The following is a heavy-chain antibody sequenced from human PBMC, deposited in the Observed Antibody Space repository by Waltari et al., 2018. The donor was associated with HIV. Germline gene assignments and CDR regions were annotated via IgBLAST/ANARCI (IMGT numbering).Heavy chain of an antibody. Sequence: IQLQQSGPGLMQPSQTLSLTCVISADSVSSNTAAWTWIRQSPSRGLEGLGRTYYRKKWYHDYTVSLKTRMTLSADASKNQFSLELRSLTFDDSAMYYCAKGAFSGRTSGMFDYWGQGALVTVSS. D-gene: IGHD3-10*01. CDR1: ADSVSSNTAA. J-gene: IGHJ4*02. CDR3: AKGAFSGRTSGMFDY. V-gene: IGHV6-1*01. CDR2: TYYRKKWYH.